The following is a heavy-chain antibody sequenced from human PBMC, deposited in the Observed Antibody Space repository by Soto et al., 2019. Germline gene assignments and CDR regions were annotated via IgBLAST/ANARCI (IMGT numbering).Heavy chain of an antibody. J-gene: IGHJ6*02. CDR1: GGTFSSYA. Sequence: QVQLVQSGAEVKKPGSSVKVSCKAPGGTFSSYAISWVRQAPGQGLEWMVGIIPIIGTANYAQKFQGRVTITADESTSTGYMELSSLRSEDKAVYYCARTQGGSTSLDIYYYYYYGMDVWGQGTTVTVSS. V-gene: IGHV1-69*01. CDR2: IIPIIGTA. CDR3: ARTQGGSTSLDIYYYYYYGMDV. D-gene: IGHD2-2*01.